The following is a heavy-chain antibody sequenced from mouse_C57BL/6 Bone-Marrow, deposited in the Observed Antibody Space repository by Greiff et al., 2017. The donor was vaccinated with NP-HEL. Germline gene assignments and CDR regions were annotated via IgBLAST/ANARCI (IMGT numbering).Heavy chain of an antibody. J-gene: IGHJ4*01. CDR1: GFNIKDDY. CDR2: IDPENGDN. V-gene: IGHV14-4*01. D-gene: IGHD2-2*01. Sequence: VQLQQSGAELVRPGASVKLSCTASGFNIKDDYMHWVKQRPEHGLEWIGWIDPENGDNEYASKFQGKATIPADTSSNTAYLQLSSLTSEDTAVYYCTLYGYDVGARYYWGQGTSVTVSS. CDR3: TLYGYDVGARYY.